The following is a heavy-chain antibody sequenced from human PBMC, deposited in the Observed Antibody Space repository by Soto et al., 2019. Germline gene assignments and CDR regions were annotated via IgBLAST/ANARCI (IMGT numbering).Heavy chain of an antibody. J-gene: IGHJ4*02. CDR3: GRLAVAATGHSDFDF. CDR1: GASIKSSNYF. Sequence: QLQLQETGPGLVKPSETLSLTCTVSGASIKSSNYFWGWIRQPPGKGLEFVGSIHSSGGTYYNPSLQSRVPGSVDSSNSHFSLSLTALNATDTAVYYCGRLAVAATGHSDFDFWVQGSLVTVSS. V-gene: IGHV4-39*02. CDR2: IHSSGGT. D-gene: IGHD2-15*01.